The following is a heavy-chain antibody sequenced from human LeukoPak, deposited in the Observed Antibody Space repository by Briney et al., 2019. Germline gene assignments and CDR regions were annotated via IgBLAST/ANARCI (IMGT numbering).Heavy chain of an antibody. CDR3: AKDHYYNNSGYYYVGPFGY. CDR2: ISGSGGST. Sequence: GGSLRLSCAASGFTFSSYEMNWVRQAPGKGLEWVSSISGSGGSTYYADSVKGRFTISRDNSKNTLYLQMNSLRAEDTAVYYCAKDHYYNNSGYYYVGPFGYWGQGTLVTVSS. CDR1: GFTFSSYE. J-gene: IGHJ4*02. V-gene: IGHV3-23*01. D-gene: IGHD3-22*01.